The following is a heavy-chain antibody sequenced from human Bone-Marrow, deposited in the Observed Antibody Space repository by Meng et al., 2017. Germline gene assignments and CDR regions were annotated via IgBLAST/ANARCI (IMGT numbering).Heavy chain of an antibody. Sequence: QVHLQHSVAGLLSPSGGLSLPCAVYGGSFSSSNWWSWVRQPPGKGLEWIGEIYHSGSTNYNPSLKSRVTISVDKSKNQFSLKLSSVTAADTAVFYCASIEVMRRNYFDYWGQGTLVTVSS. CDR1: GGSFSSSNW. CDR3: ASIEVMRRNYFDY. V-gene: IGHV4-4*02. J-gene: IGHJ4*02. CDR2: IYHSGST. D-gene: IGHD3-16*01.